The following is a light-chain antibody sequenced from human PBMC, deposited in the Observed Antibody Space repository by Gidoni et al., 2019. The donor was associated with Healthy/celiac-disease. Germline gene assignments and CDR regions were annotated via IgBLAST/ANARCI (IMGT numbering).Light chain of an antibody. CDR3: QQRYSTPIT. Sequence: DIQMTPSPSSLSASVGDRVTITCRASQSISSYLNWYQQKPGKAPKLLIYAASSLQSGVPSRFSGSGSGTDFTLTISSLQPEDFATYYCQQRYSTPITFGGGTKVEIK. J-gene: IGKJ4*01. V-gene: IGKV1-39*01. CDR2: AAS. CDR1: QSISSY.